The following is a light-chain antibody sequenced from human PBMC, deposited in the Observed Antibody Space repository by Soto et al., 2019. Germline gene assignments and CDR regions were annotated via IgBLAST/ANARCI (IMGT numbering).Light chain of an antibody. CDR1: QSVSSSF. V-gene: IGKV3-20*01. CDR3: QQSGYSPIT. J-gene: IGKJ5*01. Sequence: EIVLTQSPATLSLSPGARATLSCRASQSVSSSFLSWYQQKRGQAPRLLMFGASSRATGIPDRFSGIVSGTDGTITLYRLEPEDGEVYYGQQSGYSPITFGQGTRLEIK. CDR2: GAS.